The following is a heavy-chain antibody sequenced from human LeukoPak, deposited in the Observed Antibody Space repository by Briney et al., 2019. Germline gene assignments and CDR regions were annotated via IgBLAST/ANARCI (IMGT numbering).Heavy chain of an antibody. Sequence: GGSLRLSCAASGFTLSSYWMSWVRQAPGKGLEWVSNIKEDGSEKYYVDSVKGRFTISRDNAKNSLYLHMNSLTAEDTAMYYCARDWVAGVPFDAFDIWGQGTMVSVSS. CDR3: ARDWVAGVPFDAFDI. CDR1: GFTLSSYW. D-gene: IGHD3-10*01. CDR2: IKEDGSEK. J-gene: IGHJ3*02. V-gene: IGHV3-7*03.